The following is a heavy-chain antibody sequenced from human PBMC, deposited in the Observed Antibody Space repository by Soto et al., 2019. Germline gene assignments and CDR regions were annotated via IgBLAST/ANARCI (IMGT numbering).Heavy chain of an antibody. Sequence: EVQLVESGGAFVQPGGSPRLSCAASGFNFSSHWMYWVRQVPGKGLEWVSRIPADGSTTYYADFVRGRFTSSRDNAKITVFLLMNSKSAEDTAVYYCVRDFKSAEFWGQGTLVTVSS. CDR1: GFNFSSHW. V-gene: IGHV3-74*01. CDR2: IPADGSTT. J-gene: IGHJ4*02. CDR3: VRDFKSAEF.